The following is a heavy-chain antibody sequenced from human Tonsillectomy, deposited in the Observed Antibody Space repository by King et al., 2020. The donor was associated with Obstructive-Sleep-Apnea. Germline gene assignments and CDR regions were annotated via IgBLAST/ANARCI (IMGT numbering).Heavy chain of an antibody. Sequence: GQLQESGPGLVKPSQTLSLTCPVSGGSISSGDYYWSWIRQPPGKALEWIWYIYYSGSTYYNPSLKSRVTISLDTSKNQFSLKLSSVTAADTAVYYCARDFYDYVWGTYHIDYWGQGTLVTVSS. CDR3: ARDFYDYVWGTYHIDY. J-gene: IGHJ4*02. CDR2: IYYSGST. V-gene: IGHV4-30-4*01. D-gene: IGHD3-16*02. CDR1: GGSISSGDYY.